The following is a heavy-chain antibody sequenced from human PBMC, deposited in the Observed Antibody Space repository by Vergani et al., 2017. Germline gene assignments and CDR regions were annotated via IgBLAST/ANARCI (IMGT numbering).Heavy chain of an antibody. J-gene: IGHJ5*02. CDR2: IYYSGTT. D-gene: IGHD5-24*01. CDR3: ARDQWDDDGPRGWFAP. CDR1: GAYVGSGGYY. V-gene: IGHV4-31*03. Sequence: QVQLQESGPGLVKASQTLSLTCSVSGAYVGSGGYYWSWVRQRPGMGLDWIGYIYYSGTTYYNPSLESRLTISLDTSENPLSLKLTSVTAADTAVYYCARDQWDDDGPRGWFAPWGQGILVTVSS.